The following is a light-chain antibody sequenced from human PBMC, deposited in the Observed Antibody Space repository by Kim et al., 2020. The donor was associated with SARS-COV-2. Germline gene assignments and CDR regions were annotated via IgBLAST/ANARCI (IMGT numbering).Light chain of an antibody. Sequence: WSPGERATLSCRASQSVAPNRIAWFQQKPGQAPRLLIYGTSSRATGIPDRFSASESGTDFTLTISRLEPEDFAVYFCQQYDRPPFTFGQGTKLEI. J-gene: IGKJ2*01. CDR2: GTS. CDR3: QQYDRPPFT. V-gene: IGKV3-20*01. CDR1: QSVAPNR.